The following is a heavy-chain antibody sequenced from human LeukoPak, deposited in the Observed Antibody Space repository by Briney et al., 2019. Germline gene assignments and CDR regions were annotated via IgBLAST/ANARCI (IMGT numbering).Heavy chain of an antibody. V-gene: IGHV4-59*08. CDR3: ARHYDSSGYQLYWYFDL. CDR1: GGSISSYY. D-gene: IGHD3-22*01. J-gene: IGHJ2*01. CDR2: IYYSGST. Sequence: SETLSLTCTVSGGSISSYYWSWIRQPPGKGLEWIGYIYYSGSTNYNPSLKSRVTISVDTSKNQFSLKLSSVTAADTAVYYCARHYDSSGYQLYWYFDLWGRGTLVTVSS.